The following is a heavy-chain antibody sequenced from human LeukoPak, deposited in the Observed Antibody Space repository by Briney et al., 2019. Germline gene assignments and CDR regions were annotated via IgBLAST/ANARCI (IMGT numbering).Heavy chain of an antibody. D-gene: IGHD6-19*01. J-gene: IGHJ4*02. CDR1: GFSFSSYW. V-gene: IGHV3-23*01. CDR3: AKDRSQWLVWDKYYFDY. Sequence: PGGSLRLSCTASGFSFSSYWMSWVRQAPGKGLEWVSTISTSGGSTYYADSVKGRFTISRDNSKNTLYLQMNSLRAEDTAVYYCAKDRSQWLVWDKYYFDYWGQGTLVTVSS. CDR2: ISTSGGST.